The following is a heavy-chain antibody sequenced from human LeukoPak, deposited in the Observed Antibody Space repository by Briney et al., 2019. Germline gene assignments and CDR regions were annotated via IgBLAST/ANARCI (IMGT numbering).Heavy chain of an antibody. D-gene: IGHD6-13*01. CDR3: ARDRGSWSQYGMDV. J-gene: IGHJ6*02. Sequence: GGPRRLSCAASGFTFSSYGMHWVRQAPGKGLEGVAVIWYDGSNKYYADSVKGRFTISRDNSKNTLYLQMNSLRAEDTAVYYCARDRGSWSQYGMDVWGQGTTVTVSS. V-gene: IGHV3-33*01. CDR2: IWYDGSNK. CDR1: GFTFSSYG.